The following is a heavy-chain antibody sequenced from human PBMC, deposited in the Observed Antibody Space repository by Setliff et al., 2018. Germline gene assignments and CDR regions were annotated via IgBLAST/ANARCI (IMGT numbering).Heavy chain of an antibody. D-gene: IGHD3-22*01. J-gene: IGHJ4*02. Sequence: PSETLSLTCTVSGGSISTTDYYWGWIRQPPGKGLEWIGWVYYGGNTYYSPSLKSRVTMFVDTSKNQFSLMLYSVTAADTAIYYCARYDSSGYSENYYFDYWGQGTLVTVSS. CDR2: VYYGGNT. CDR1: GGSISTTDYY. CDR3: ARYDSSGYSENYYFDY. V-gene: IGHV4-39*07.